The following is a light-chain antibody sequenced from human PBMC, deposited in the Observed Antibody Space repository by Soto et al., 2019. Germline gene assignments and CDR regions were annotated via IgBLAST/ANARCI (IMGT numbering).Light chain of an antibody. Sequence: EIVLTQSPGTLSLSPGERATLSCRASQSVSSSYLAWYQQKPGRAPSLLIYDASSRATGIPDMFSGSGSGSDFTLTISRLEPEDFAVYYCQQYGSSPITFGQGTRLDIK. J-gene: IGKJ5*01. CDR3: QQYGSSPIT. V-gene: IGKV3-20*01. CDR1: QSVSSSY. CDR2: DAS.